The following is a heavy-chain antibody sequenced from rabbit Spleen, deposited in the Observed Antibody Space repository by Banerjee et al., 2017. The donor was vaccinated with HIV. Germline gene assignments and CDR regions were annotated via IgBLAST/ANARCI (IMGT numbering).Heavy chain of an antibody. V-gene: IGHV1S40*01. D-gene: IGHD1-1*01. CDR2: IYAGSSDST. CDR3: ARDLTDVIGWNFGW. J-gene: IGHJ4*01. Sequence: QSLEESGGDLVQSEGSLTLTCTASGFSFSSIYYMCWVRQAPGKGLEWIACIYAGSSDSTYYASWAKGRFTISKTSSTTVTLQMTSLTAADTATYFCARDLTDVIGWNFGWWGPGTLVTVS. CDR1: GFSFSSIYY.